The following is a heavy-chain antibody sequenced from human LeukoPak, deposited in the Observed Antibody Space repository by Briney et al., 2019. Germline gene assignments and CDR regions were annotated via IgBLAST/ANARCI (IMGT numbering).Heavy chain of an antibody. Sequence: SETLSLTCTVSGGSISSSNYYWGWIRQPPGKGLEWIGSIYHSGSTYYNPSLKSRVTISVDTSKNQFSLNLSSVTAADTAVYYCARGVARSSKFHFSYYFDYWGQGTLVTVSS. CDR3: ARGVARSSKFHFSYYFDY. CDR2: IYHSGST. D-gene: IGHD6-6*01. V-gene: IGHV4-39*07. CDR1: GGSISSSNYY. J-gene: IGHJ4*02.